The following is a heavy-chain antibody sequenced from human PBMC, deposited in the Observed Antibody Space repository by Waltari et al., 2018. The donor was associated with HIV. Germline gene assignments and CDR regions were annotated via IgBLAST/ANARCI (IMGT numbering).Heavy chain of an antibody. CDR3: ARNYYDSSGVDY. V-gene: IGHV4-34*01. CDR2: INPSGGT. CDR1: GGSFSGYY. J-gene: IGHJ4*02. D-gene: IGHD3-22*01. Sequence: QVQLQQWGAGLLKPSETLSLTCAVYGGSFSGYYWSWIRQPPGKGLEWIGEINPSGGTNYNPSLKSRVTISVDTSKNQFSLKLNSVTAADTAVYYCARNYYDSSGVDYWGQGTLVTVSS.